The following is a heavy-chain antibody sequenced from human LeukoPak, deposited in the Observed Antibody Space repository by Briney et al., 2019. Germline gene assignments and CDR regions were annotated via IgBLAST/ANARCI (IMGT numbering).Heavy chain of an antibody. V-gene: IGHV3-30*02. CDR2: IRYDGSNK. CDR1: GFTFGSYG. D-gene: IGHD3-10*01. CDR3: AKDTRGTMVRGVSGGFDY. Sequence: PGGSLRLSCAASGFTFGSYGMHWVRQAPGKGLEWVAFIRYDGSNKYYADSVKGRFTISRDNSKNTLYLQMNSLRAEDTAVYYCAKDTRGTMVRGVSGGFDYWGQGTLVTVSS. J-gene: IGHJ4*02.